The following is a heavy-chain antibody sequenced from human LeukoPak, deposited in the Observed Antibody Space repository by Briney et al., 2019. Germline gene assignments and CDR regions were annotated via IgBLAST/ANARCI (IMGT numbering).Heavy chain of an antibody. Sequence: SETLSLTCTVSGGSIGSSSYYWGWIRQPPGTGLEWIGSIYYSGSTYYNPSLKSRVTISVDTSKNQFSLKLSSVTAADTAVYYCARHTGGSYLGTYYFDYWGQGTLVTVSS. CDR1: GGSIGSSSYY. D-gene: IGHD1-26*01. V-gene: IGHV4-39*01. J-gene: IGHJ4*02. CDR2: IYYSGST. CDR3: ARHTGGSYLGTYYFDY.